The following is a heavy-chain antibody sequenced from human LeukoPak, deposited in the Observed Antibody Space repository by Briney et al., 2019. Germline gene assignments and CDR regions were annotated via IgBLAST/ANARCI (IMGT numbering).Heavy chain of an antibody. CDR2: LYSDDAN. D-gene: IGHD3-3*01. CDR3: ARDRFNGMDV. CDR1: GFSVTSNY. Sequence: GSLRLSGAASGFSVTSNYMGWVRQAPGKGLEWVSILYSDDANYYADSVKGRFTISRDSSKNTVFLQMNSLRVEDTAVYYCARDRFNGMDVWGQGTTVTVSS. V-gene: IGHV3-66*01. J-gene: IGHJ6*02.